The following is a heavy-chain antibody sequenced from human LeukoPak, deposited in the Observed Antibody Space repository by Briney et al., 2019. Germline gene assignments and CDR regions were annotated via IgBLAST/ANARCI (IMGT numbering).Heavy chain of an antibody. CDR2: FDPEDGET. J-gene: IGHJ6*03. D-gene: IGHD1-1*01. Sequence: GASVKVSCKVSGYTLTELSMHWVRQAPGKGLEWMGGFDPEDGETIYEQKFQGRVTMTEDTSTDTAYMELRRLRSDDTAVYYCARGAVNRYNWNDDNYYYYYMDVWGKGTTVTISS. CDR3: ARGAVNRYNWNDDNYYYYYMDV. CDR1: GYTLTELS. V-gene: IGHV1-24*01.